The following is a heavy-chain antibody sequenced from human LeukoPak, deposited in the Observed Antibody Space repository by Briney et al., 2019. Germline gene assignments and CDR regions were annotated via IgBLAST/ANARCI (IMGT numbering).Heavy chain of an antibody. D-gene: IGHD5-18*01. J-gene: IGHJ4*02. V-gene: IGHV1-2*06. CDR2: INPNSGGT. CDR1: GYTFTGYY. CDR3: AREEGYGRQYDN. Sequence: ASVKVSCKAPGYTFTGYYMHWVRQAPGQGLEWMGRINPNSGGTNYAQKFQGRVTMTRDTSISTAYMELSRLRSDDTAVYYCAREEGYGRQYDNWGQGTLVTVSS.